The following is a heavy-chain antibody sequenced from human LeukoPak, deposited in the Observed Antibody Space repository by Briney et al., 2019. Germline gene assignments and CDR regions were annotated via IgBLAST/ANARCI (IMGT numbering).Heavy chain of an antibody. CDR1: GFPFSDFS. CDR2: TNSGGTST. V-gene: IGHV3-23*01. D-gene: IGHD2-8*01. J-gene: IGHJ4*02. CDR3: AKQTYARSLGE. Sequence: GGSLRLSCATSGFPFSDFSMSWVRQAPGKGLEWISTTNSGGTSTYYAESVKGRFTISRGNSKNTLYLQMSSLRVEDTAVYYCAKQTYARSLGEGGPGTLVSVSS.